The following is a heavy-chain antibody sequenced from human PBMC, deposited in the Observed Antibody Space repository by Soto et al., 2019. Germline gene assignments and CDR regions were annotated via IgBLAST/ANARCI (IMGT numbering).Heavy chain of an antibody. CDR2: IKTDGSEK. V-gene: IGHV3-7*03. CDR1: GFTFSSYW. CDR3: TGDGSPFALDV. J-gene: IGHJ6*02. Sequence: EVQLVESGGGLVQPGGSLRLSCEASGFTFSSYWMSWVRQAPGKGLEWVADIKTDGSEKYYMDSVMGRFTTSRDNASNFFFLLMYSLPGADTAVYYCTGDGSPFALDVWGLGTAVTVSS.